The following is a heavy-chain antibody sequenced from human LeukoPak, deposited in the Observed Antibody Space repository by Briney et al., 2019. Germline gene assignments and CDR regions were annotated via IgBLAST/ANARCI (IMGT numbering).Heavy chain of an antibody. CDR3: ARDFGINAFDI. CDR1: GGSISSYY. D-gene: IGHD3-16*01. Sequence: SETLSLTCTVSGGSISSYYWSWIRQPPGKGLEWIGYIYYSGSTNYNPSLKSRVTISVATSKNQFSLKLSSVTAADTAVYYCARDFGINAFDIWGQGTMVTVSS. V-gene: IGHV4-59*01. CDR2: IYYSGST. J-gene: IGHJ3*02.